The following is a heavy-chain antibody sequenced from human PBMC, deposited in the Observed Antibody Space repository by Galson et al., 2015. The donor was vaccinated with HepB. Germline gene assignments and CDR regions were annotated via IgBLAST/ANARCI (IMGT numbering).Heavy chain of an antibody. Sequence: SVKVSCKASGGTFSSYTISWVRQAPGQGLEWMGRIIPILGIANYAQKFQGRVTITADRSTSTAYMELSSLRSEDTAVYYCAIQRDGYNPEYYFDYWGQGTLVTVSS. CDR2: IIPILGIA. CDR1: GGTFSSYT. D-gene: IGHD5-24*01. CDR3: AIQRDGYNPEYYFDY. J-gene: IGHJ4*02. V-gene: IGHV1-69*02.